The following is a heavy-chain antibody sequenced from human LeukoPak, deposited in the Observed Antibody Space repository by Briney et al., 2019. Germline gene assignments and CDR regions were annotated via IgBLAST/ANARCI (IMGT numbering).Heavy chain of an antibody. CDR1: GGSFSGYY. J-gene: IGHJ4*02. D-gene: IGHD3-22*01. Sequence: SETLSLTCAVYGGSFSGYYWSWIRQPPGKGLEWIGEINHSGSTNYNPSLKSRVTISVDTSKNQFSLKLSSVTAADTAVYYCARLVAYDSSGYLIDAPLDYWGQGTLVTVSS. CDR3: ARLVAYDSSGYLIDAPLDY. CDR2: INHSGST. V-gene: IGHV4-34*01.